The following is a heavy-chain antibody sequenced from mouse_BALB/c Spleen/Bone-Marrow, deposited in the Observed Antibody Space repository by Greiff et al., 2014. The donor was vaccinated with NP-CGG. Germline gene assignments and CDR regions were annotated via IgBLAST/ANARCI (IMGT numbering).Heavy chain of an antibody. J-gene: IGHJ4*01. D-gene: IGHD2-3*01. CDR3: ARALGDGYYYAMDY. Sequence: QVQLHQSGAELVKPGAPVKLSCKASGYTFTSYWMNWVKQRPGRGLEWIGRIDPSDSETHYNQKFKDKATLTVDTSSSTAYIQLSSLASEDSAVYYCARALGDGYYYAMDYWGQGTSVTVSS. CDR1: GYTFTSYW. V-gene: IGHV1-69*02. CDR2: IDPSDSET.